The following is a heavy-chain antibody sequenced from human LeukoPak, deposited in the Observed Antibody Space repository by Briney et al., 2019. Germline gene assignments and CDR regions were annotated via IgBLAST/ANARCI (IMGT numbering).Heavy chain of an antibody. J-gene: IGHJ6*02. CDR3: AKDDTTMAPQQGSYGLDV. V-gene: IGHV3-30*02. CDR1: GFTFSSFG. Sequence: PGVSLRLSCAASGFTFSSFGIHWVRQAPGKGLEWVAFIPYDGSNKYYADSVKGRFTISRDNSKNTLYLQLNHLRAEDTAVYYCAKDDTTMAPQQGSYGLDVWGQGTTVTVSS. D-gene: IGHD5-18*01. CDR2: IPYDGSNK.